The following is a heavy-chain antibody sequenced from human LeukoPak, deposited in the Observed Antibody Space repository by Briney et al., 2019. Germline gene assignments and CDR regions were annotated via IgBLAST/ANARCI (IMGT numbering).Heavy chain of an antibody. J-gene: IGHJ3*02. V-gene: IGHV3-9*01. CDR3: AKGVRITMVRGAFDI. CDR1: GFTFDDYA. D-gene: IGHD3-10*01. Sequence: GGSLRLSCAASGFTFDDYAMHWVRQAPGKGLEWVSGISWNSGSIGYADSVKGRFTISRDNAKNSLYLQMNSLRAEDTALYYCAKGVRITMVRGAFDIWGQGTMVTASS. CDR2: ISWNSGSI.